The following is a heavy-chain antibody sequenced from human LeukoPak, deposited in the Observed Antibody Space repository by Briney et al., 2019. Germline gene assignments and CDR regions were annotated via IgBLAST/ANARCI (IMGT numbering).Heavy chain of an antibody. CDR1: GGSISSYY. D-gene: IGHD4-23*01. Sequence: SETLSLTCTVSGGSISSYYWSWIRQPPGKGLEWIGYIYYSGSTNYNPSLKSRVTISVDTSKNQFSLKLSSATAADTAVYYCARRTVVTPNYFDYWGQGTLVTVSS. CDR2: IYYSGST. V-gene: IGHV4-59*08. CDR3: ARRTVVTPNYFDY. J-gene: IGHJ4*02.